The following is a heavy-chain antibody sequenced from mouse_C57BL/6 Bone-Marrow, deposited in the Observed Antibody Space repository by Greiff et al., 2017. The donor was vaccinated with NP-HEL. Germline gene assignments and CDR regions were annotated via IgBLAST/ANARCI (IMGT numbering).Heavy chain of an antibody. CDR1: GFSLTSYG. D-gene: IGHD2-14*01. CDR3: SRTRGYRSYAMDY. CDR2: IWSGGST. V-gene: IGHV2-2*01. Sequence: VKLVESGPGLVQPSQSLSITCTVSGFSLTSYGVHWVRQSPGKGLEWLGVIWSGGSTDYNAAFKSRLSIRKDNSTSQVFFKMNSLQAYDTAIYYCSRTRGYRSYAMDYWGQGTSVTVSS. J-gene: IGHJ4*01.